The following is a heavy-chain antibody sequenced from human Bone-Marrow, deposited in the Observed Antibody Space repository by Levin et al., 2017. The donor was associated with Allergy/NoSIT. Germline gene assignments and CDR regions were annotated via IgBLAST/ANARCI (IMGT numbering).Heavy chain of an antibody. J-gene: IGHJ5*02. CDR3: AKLAVILVIPSAFDP. Sequence: AGGSLRLSCAATGFTFSSYAMAWVRQSPGRGLEWVAGITGGGHDTDYAESVRGRFTISRDNSKNTLYLQMNNLRTEDTAVYYCAKLAVILVIPSAFDPWGQGTLVTVSS. CDR2: ITGGGHDT. CDR1: GFTFSSYA. V-gene: IGHV3-23*01. D-gene: IGHD2-21*01.